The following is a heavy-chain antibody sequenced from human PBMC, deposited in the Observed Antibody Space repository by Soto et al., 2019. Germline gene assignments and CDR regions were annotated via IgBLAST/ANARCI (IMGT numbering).Heavy chain of an antibody. V-gene: IGHV6-1*01. CDR3: ARDSTDIVATHYYYYGMDV. Sequence: SQTLSLTCAISGDSVSSNSAAWNWIRQSPSRGLEWLGRTYYRSKWYNDYAVSVKSRITINPDTSKNQFSLQLNSVTPEDTAVYYCARDSTDIVATHYYYYGMDVWGQGTTVTVSS. J-gene: IGHJ6*02. CDR2: TYYRSKWYN. CDR1: GDSVSSNSAA. D-gene: IGHD5-12*01.